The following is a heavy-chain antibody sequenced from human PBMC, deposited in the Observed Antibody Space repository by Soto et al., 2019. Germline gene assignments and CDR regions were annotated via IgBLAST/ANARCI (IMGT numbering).Heavy chain of an antibody. J-gene: IGHJ3*01. CDR3: ARVKVPAAILGAFDL. CDR2: INPFKGDT. CDR1: GYTFSTYG. V-gene: IGHV1-18*01. D-gene: IGHD2-2*02. Sequence: GASVKVSCKASGYTFSTYGITWVRQAPGQGLDWMGWINPFKGDTNSAARFQDRVTMTTDTSTRTAYMELRSLRPDDTAVYYCARVKVPAAILGAFDLWGQGTLVTV.